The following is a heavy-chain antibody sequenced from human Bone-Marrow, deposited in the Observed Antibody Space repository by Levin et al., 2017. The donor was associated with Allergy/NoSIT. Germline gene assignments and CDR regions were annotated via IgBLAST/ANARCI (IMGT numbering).Heavy chain of an antibody. CDR1: GFIFGDYG. D-gene: IGHD6-19*01. J-gene: IGHJ4*02. V-gene: IGHV3-33*01. Sequence: LTGGSLRLSCEATGFIFGDYGMHWVRQAPGKGLEWVAMIYYHGNNKLYSDSVKGRFTISKDDSKNTLYLQMRSLRAEDTAVYYCARDSRQQWLVDYWGQGTRVTVSS. CDR3: ARDSRQQWLVDY. CDR2: IYYHGNNK.